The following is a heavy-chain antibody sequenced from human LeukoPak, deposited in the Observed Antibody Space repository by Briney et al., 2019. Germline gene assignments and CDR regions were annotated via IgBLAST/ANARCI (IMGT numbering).Heavy chain of an antibody. V-gene: IGHV1-69*13. CDR2: IIPIFGTA. CDR3: ARTYCTNGVCYINAFDI. D-gene: IGHD2-8*01. J-gene: IGHJ3*02. Sequence: EASVKVSCKASGGTFSSYAISWVRQAPGQGLEWMGGIIPIFGTANYAQKFQGRVTITADESTSTAYMELSSLRSEDTAVYYCARTYCTNGVCYINAFDIWGQGTMVTVSS. CDR1: GGTFSSYA.